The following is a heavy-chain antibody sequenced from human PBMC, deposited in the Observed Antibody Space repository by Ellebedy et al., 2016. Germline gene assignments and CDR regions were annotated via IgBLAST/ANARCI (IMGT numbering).Heavy chain of an antibody. V-gene: IGHV4-30-2*02. CDR2: IYHSGST. D-gene: IGHD3-10*01. CDR1: GGSIGSGGYS. Sequence: SETLSLXCAVSGGSIGSGGYSWSWIRQPPGKGLEWIGYIYHSGSTYYNPSLKSRVTISVDRSKNQFSLKLSSVTAADTAVYYCASHYYGSGSFDYWGQGTLVTVSS. CDR3: ASHYYGSGSFDY. J-gene: IGHJ4*02.